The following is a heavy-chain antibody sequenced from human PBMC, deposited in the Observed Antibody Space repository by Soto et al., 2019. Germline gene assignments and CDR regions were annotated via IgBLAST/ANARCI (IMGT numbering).Heavy chain of an antibody. V-gene: IGHV1-58*01. CDR3: AALSPYYDFWSGYPYFDY. Sequence: SVKVSCKASGFTFTSSAVQWVRQARGQRLEWIGWIVVGSGNTNYAQKFQERVTITRDMSTSTAYMELSSLRSEDTAVYYCAALSPYYDFWSGYPYFDYWGQGTLVTVSS. J-gene: IGHJ4*02. D-gene: IGHD3-3*01. CDR1: GFTFTSSA. CDR2: IVVGSGNT.